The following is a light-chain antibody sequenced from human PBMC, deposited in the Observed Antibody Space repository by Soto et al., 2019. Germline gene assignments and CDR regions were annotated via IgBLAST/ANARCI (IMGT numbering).Light chain of an antibody. Sequence: QSALTQPPSVSGSPGQSVTITCTGTSSDVGGYNYVSWYQQHPGKAPKLMIYEDSNRPSGVTDRFSGSKSGNTASLTVSGLQAEYEADYYCSSYAGSNNLVFGGGTKLTVL. J-gene: IGLJ2*01. CDR2: EDS. CDR1: SSDVGGYNY. CDR3: SSYAGSNNLV. V-gene: IGLV2-8*01.